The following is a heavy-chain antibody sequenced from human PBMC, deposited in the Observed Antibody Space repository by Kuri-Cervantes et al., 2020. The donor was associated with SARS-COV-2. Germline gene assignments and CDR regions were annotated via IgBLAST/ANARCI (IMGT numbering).Heavy chain of an antibody. V-gene: IGHV1-3*02. J-gene: IGHJ6*03. CDR2: SNAGNGNT. CDR1: GYTFTSYA. CDR3: AREHSSSLFFYYYYYMDV. Sequence: ASVKVSCKASGYTFTSYAMHWVRQAPGQRLEWMGWSNAGNGNTKYSQEFQGRVTITRDTSASTAYMELSSLRSEDMAVYYCAREHSSSLFFYYYYYMDVWGKGTTVTVSS. D-gene: IGHD6-13*01.